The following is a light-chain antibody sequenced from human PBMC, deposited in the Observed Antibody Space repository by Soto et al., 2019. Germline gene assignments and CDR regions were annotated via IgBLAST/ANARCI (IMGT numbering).Light chain of an antibody. V-gene: IGLV2-14*03. CDR2: DVN. J-gene: IGLJ1*01. Sequence: QSVLTQPASVSGSPGQSITISCTGTSSDVGGYDFVSWYQQHPGKAPKLLIYDVNNQPSGVSDRFSGSKSGNTASLTISWLQAEDEADYYCSSYTSSSTDVFGTGTKVTVL. CDR1: SSDVGGYDF. CDR3: SSYTSSSTDV.